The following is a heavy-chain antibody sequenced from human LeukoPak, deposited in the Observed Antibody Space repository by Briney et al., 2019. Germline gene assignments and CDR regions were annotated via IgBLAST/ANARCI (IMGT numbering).Heavy chain of an antibody. CDR1: GFTFSSYA. J-gene: IGHJ4*02. CDR2: IKQDGSEK. CDR3: ARDPGITGTTIN. Sequence: GRSLRLSCAASGFTFSSYAMHWVRQAPGKGLEWVANIKQDGSEKYYVDSVKGRFTISRDNAKNSLYLQMNSLRAEDTAVYYCARDPGITGTTINWGQGTLVTVSS. V-gene: IGHV3-7*01. D-gene: IGHD1-14*01.